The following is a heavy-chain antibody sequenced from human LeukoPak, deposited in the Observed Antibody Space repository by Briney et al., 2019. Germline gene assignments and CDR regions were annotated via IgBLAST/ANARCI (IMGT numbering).Heavy chain of an antibody. CDR2: ISGSGGTT. J-gene: IGHJ4*02. CDR1: GFTFSSYG. Sequence: GGSLRLSCAASGFTFSSYGVSWVRQAPGKGLEWVSAISGSGGTTYYADSVKGRFTISRDNSKSTLYLQINSLRAEDTAVYYCAKDHLPGIVVADRDYWGQGTLVTVSS. D-gene: IGHD6-19*01. CDR3: AKDHLPGIVVADRDY. V-gene: IGHV3-23*01.